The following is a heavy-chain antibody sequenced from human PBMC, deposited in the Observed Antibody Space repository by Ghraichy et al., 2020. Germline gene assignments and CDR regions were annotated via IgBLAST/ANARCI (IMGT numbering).Heavy chain of an antibody. CDR3: ARDYSSSGDNWFDP. CDR1: GFTFSNYE. V-gene: IGHV3-48*03. CDR2: ISRSGTTT. D-gene: IGHD6-13*01. Sequence: GGSLRLSCAASGFTFSNYEMRWVRQAPGKGLEWVSYISRSGTTTYYADSVKGRFTISRDNAKKSLYLQMNSLRAEDTAVYYCARDYSSSGDNWFDPWGQGTLVTVSS. J-gene: IGHJ5*02.